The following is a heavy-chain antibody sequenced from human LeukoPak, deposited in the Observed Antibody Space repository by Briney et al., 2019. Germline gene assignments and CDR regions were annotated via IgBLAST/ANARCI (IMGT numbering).Heavy chain of an antibody. J-gene: IGHJ5*02. Sequence: GGSLRLSCAASGFTFSSYWMHWVRQAPGKGLVWVSRINSDGSSTSYADSVKGRFTISRDNAKNTLYLQMNSLRVEDTAVYYCASGYCSDGSCYRDYGGNVLFDPWGQGTLVTVSS. CDR2: INSDGSST. V-gene: IGHV3-74*01. CDR1: GFTFSSYW. D-gene: IGHD2-15*01. CDR3: ASGYCSDGSCYRDYGGNVLFDP.